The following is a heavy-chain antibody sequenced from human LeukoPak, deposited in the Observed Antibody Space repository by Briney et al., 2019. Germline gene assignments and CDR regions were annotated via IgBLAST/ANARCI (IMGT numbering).Heavy chain of an antibody. CDR3: ARDFHYYYDSSGSDNWFDP. CDR1: GYTFTSYG. CDR2: INPNSGGT. D-gene: IGHD3-22*01. Sequence: ASVKVSCKASGYTFTSYGISWVRQAPGQGLEWMGWINPNSGGTNYAQKFQGWVTMTRDTSISTAYMELSRLRSDDTAVYYCARDFHYYYDSSGSDNWFDPWGQGTLVTVSS. J-gene: IGHJ5*02. V-gene: IGHV1-2*04.